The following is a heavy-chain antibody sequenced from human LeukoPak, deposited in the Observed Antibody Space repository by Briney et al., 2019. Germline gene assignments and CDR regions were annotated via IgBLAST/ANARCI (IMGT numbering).Heavy chain of an antibody. Sequence: PSETLSLTCTVSGGSVPNFYWNWIRQSLGKRLEWIGYIYNSGSINYNPSLKSRVAISEDTSKNQFSLKLSSVTAADTAVYYCARATVAGAFDFWGQETLVTV. CDR3: ARATVAGAFDF. CDR2: IYNSGSI. V-gene: IGHV4-59*02. J-gene: IGHJ4*02. D-gene: IGHD6-19*01. CDR1: GGSVPNFY.